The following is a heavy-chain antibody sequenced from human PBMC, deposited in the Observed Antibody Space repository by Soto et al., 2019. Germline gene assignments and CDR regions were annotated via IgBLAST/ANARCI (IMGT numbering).Heavy chain of an antibody. CDR3: ARDHYYDSSGYYSWFDP. V-gene: IGHV4-59*01. CDR2: IYYSGST. D-gene: IGHD3-22*01. J-gene: IGHJ5*02. CDR1: GGSISSYY. Sequence: SETLSLTCTVSGGSISSYYWSWIRQPPGKGLEWIGYIYYSGSTNYNPSLKSRVTISVDTSKNQFSLKLSSVTAADTAVYYCARDHYYDSSGYYSWFDPWGQGTLVTVSS.